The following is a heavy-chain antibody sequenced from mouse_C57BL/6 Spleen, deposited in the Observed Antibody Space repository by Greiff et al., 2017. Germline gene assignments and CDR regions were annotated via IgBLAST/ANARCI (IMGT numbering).Heavy chain of an antibody. V-gene: IGHV1-50*01. J-gene: IGHJ3*01. CDR1: GYTFTSYW. D-gene: IGHD1-1*01. CDR3: ANYGSSSWFAY. Sequence: QVQLQQPGAELVKPGASVKLSCKASGYTFTSYWMQWVKQRPGQGLEWIGEIDPSDSDTNYNQKFKGKATLTVDTSSSTAYMQLSSLTSEDSAVYYCANYGSSSWFAYWGQGTLVPVSA. CDR2: IDPSDSDT.